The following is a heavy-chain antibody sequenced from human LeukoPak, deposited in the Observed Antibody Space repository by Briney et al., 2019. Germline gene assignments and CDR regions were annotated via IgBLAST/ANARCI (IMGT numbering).Heavy chain of an antibody. Sequence: PGGSLRLSCAASGFTFSNYWMHCVRQAPGKGLVWVSRINGDGSSTNYADSVKGQFTISRDNAKNTLYLQMNSLRAEDTAMYYCARAHCSSTSCYELHYYGMDVWGQGTTVTVSS. V-gene: IGHV3-74*01. CDR1: GFTFSNYW. CDR3: ARAHCSSTSCYELHYYGMDV. D-gene: IGHD2-2*01. CDR2: INGDGSST. J-gene: IGHJ6*02.